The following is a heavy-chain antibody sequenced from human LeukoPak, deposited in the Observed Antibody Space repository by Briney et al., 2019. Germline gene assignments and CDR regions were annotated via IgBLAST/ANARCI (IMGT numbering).Heavy chain of an antibody. CDR1: GVSISSGDYY. D-gene: IGHD4-23*01. CDR2: IYYSGST. CDR3: AQASGGDAFDI. J-gene: IGHJ3*02. V-gene: IGHV4-30-4*08. Sequence: SETLSLTCTVSGVSISSGDYYWSWIRQPPGKGLEWIGYIYYSGSTYYNPSLKSRVTISVDTSKNQFSLKLSSVTAADTAVYYCAQASGGDAFDIWGQGTMVTVSS.